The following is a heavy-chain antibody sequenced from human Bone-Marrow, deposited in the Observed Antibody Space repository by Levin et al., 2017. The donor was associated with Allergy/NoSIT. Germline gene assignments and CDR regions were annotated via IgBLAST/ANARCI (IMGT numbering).Heavy chain of an antibody. J-gene: IGHJ4*02. V-gene: IGHV1-69*13. CDR3: ARDRCSSTSCYQDY. D-gene: IGHD2-2*01. Sequence: AASVKVSCKASGGTFSSYAISWVRQAPGQGLEWMGGIIPIFGTANYAQKFQGRVTITADESTSTAYMELSSLRSEDTAVYYCARDRCSSTSCYQDYWGQGTLVTVSS. CDR2: IIPIFGTA. CDR1: GGTFSSYA.